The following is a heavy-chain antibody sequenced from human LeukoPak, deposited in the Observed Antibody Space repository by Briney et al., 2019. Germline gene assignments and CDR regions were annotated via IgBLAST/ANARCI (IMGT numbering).Heavy chain of an antibody. CDR3: ARDKGGITIFGVVIRDDAFDI. CDR2: ISAYNGNT. V-gene: IGHV1-18*01. Sequence: APVKVSCKASGYTFTSYGISWVRQAPGQGLEWMGWISAYNGNTNYAQKFQGRVTMTTDTSTSTAYMELRSLRSDDTAVYYCARDKGGITIFGVVIRDDAFDIWGQGTMVTVSS. D-gene: IGHD3-3*01. CDR1: GYTFTSYG. J-gene: IGHJ3*02.